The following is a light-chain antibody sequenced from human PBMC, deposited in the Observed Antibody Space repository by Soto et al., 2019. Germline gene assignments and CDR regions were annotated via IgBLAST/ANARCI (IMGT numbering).Light chain of an antibody. CDR1: QSVSSN. V-gene: IGKV3-15*01. CDR3: QQYNNWLRIT. CDR2: GAS. J-gene: IGKJ5*01. Sequence: EIVMTQSAATLSVSPGERATLSFSASQSVSSNLAWYQQKPGQAPRLLIYGASTRATGIPARFSGSGSGTEFTLTISSLQSEDFAVYYCQQYNNWLRITFGQGTRLEI.